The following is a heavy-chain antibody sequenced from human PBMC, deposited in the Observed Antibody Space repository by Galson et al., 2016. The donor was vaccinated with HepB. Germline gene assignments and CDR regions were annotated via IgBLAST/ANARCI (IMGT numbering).Heavy chain of an antibody. J-gene: IGHJ4*02. CDR1: GYTFIGYD. Sequence: SVKVSCKASGYTFIGYDINWVRQATGQGLEWMGRMNPNSGETGFAQKFQGRVTMTRNTSIRTAYMELSSLTSEDTAVYYCAREEDTGSLRWGQGTLVTVSS. CDR2: MNPNSGET. CDR3: AREEDTGSLR. D-gene: IGHD1-26*01. V-gene: IGHV1-8*01.